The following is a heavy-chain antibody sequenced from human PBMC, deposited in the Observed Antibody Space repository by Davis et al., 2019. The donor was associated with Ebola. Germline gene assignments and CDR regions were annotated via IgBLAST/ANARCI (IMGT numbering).Heavy chain of an antibody. CDR3: ARFLEWKADY. V-gene: IGHV5-51*01. J-gene: IGHJ4*02. D-gene: IGHD3-3*01. Sequence: GESLKISCKDSGNSFNTHWIGWVRQMPGKGLEWMAIIYPGDSDTTYSPSFQGQVTISADKSITTAYLQWSSLKASDTAMYYCARFLEWKADYWGQGTLVTVSS. CDR1: GNSFNTHW. CDR2: IYPGDSDT.